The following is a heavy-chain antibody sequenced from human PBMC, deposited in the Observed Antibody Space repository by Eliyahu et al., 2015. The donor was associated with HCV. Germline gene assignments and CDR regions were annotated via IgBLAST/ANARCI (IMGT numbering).Heavy chain of an antibody. CDR3: ARDGRGGLNY. J-gene: IGHJ4*02. D-gene: IGHD1-26*01. Sequence: LEWIGRIYTSGSTNYNPSLKSRVTISVDTSKNQXXLKLSSVTAADTAVYYCARDGRGGLNYWGQGTLVTVSS. CDR2: IYTSGST. V-gene: IGHV4-61*02.